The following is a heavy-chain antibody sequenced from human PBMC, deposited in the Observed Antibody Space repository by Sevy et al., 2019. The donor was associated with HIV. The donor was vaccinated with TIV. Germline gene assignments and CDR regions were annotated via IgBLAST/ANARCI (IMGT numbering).Heavy chain of an antibody. CDR2: IYSNGHI. V-gene: IGHV4-59*08. CDR1: GVSITSLY. J-gene: IGHJ4*02. Sequence: SETLSLTCTVSGVSITSLYWNWIRQPPGKGLEWIANIYSNGHINYNPSLKRRVTLSLDTSKNQFSLRLSSVTAADTAMYYCAGENAWGRGYSWGQGTLVTVSS. D-gene: IGHD1-26*01. CDR3: AGENAWGRGYS.